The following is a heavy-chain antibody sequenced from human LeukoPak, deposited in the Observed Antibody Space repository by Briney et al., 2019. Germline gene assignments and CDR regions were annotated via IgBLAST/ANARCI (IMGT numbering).Heavy chain of an antibody. CDR2: ISSSSSYI. CDR1: GFTFSSYS. D-gene: IGHD4-17*01. Sequence: GGSLRLSCAASGFTFSSYSMNWVRQAPGKGLEWVSSISSSSSYIYYADSVKGRFTISRDNAKNSLYLQMNSLRAEDTAVYYCARDLGGITVTVLDPDYWGQGTLVTVSS. J-gene: IGHJ4*02. CDR3: ARDLGGITVTVLDPDY. V-gene: IGHV3-21*01.